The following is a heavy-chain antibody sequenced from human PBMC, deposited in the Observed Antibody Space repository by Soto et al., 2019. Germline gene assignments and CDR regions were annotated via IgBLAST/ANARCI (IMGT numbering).Heavy chain of an antibody. CDR1: GGSFSCHS. Sequence: PSETLSLTCAVYGGSFSCHSWTWIRQSPRKVLEWIGDINHSGIVNYSPSLKSRVTISLDTSKNQFSLKLSSVTAADTAVYYCARYNKGAATRYAFDIWGQGTMVTVS. V-gene: IGHV4-34*10. CDR3: ARYNKGAATRYAFDI. J-gene: IGHJ3*02. CDR2: INHSGIV. D-gene: IGHD6-13*01.